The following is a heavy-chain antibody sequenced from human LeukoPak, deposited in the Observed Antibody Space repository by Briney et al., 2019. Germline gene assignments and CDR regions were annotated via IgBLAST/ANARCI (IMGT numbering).Heavy chain of an antibody. CDR2: ISAYNGNT. CDR3: ARSYYDILTGYYPYYYYYMDV. CDR1: GYTFTSYG. J-gene: IGHJ6*03. V-gene: IGHV1-18*01. Sequence: GASVTVSCKASGYTFTSYGISWVRQAPGQGLECMGWISAYNGNTNYAQKLQGRVTMTTDTSTSTAYMELRSLRSDDTAVYYCARSYYDILTGYYPYYYYYMDVWGKGTTVTISS. D-gene: IGHD3-9*01.